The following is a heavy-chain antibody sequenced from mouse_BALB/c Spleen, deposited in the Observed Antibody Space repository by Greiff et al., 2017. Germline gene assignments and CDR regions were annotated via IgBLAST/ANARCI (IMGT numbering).Heavy chain of an antibody. V-gene: IGHV5-6-3*01. CDR1: GFTFSSYG. CDR3: ARGNYGYYFDY. J-gene: IGHJ2*01. D-gene: IGHD1-2*01. CDR2: INSNGGST. Sequence: EVHLVESGGGLVQPGGSLKLSCAASGFTFSSYGMSWVRQTPDKRLELVATINSNGGSTYYPDSVKGRFTISRDNAKNTLYLQMSSLKSEDTAMYYCARGNYGYYFDYWGQGTTLTVSS.